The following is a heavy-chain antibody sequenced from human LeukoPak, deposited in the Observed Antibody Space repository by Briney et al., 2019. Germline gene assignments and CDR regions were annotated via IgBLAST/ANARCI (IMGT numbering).Heavy chain of an antibody. V-gene: IGHV3-21*01. CDR2: ISSSSSNI. J-gene: IGHJ4*02. CDR1: GFTFSSYS. D-gene: IGHD1-1*01. CDR3: ARDRGAATGTISLDY. Sequence: GGSLRLSCAASGFTFSSYSMNWVRQAPGKGLEWVSYISSSSSNIHYADSMKGRFTISRDNAKSSLYLQVNTLRAEDTAVYYCARDRGAATGTISLDYWGQGTLVTVSS.